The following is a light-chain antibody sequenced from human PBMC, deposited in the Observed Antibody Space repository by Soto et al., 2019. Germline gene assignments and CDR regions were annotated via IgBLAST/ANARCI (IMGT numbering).Light chain of an antibody. Sequence: HSVLTQPASGSGSPGQSISISWTGTSSDVGGYNYVSWYQHHPGKAPKLMIFDVSDRPSGVSNRFSGSKSGNTASLTISGLQPEDEADYYCSSYTTSNTRQIVFGTGTKVTVL. J-gene: IGLJ1*01. CDR1: SSDVGGYNY. V-gene: IGLV2-14*03. CDR2: DVS. CDR3: SSYTTSNTRQIV.